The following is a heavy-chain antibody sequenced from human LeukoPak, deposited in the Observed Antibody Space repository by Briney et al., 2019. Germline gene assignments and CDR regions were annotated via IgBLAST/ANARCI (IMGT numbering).Heavy chain of an antibody. D-gene: IGHD2-15*01. J-gene: IGHJ4*02. CDR1: GGSFSGYY. Sequence: SETLSLTCAVYGGSFSGYYWSWIRQPPGKGLEWIGEINHSGSTNYNPSLKSRVTISVDTSKNQFSLKLSSVTAADTAVYYCARGRGYCSGGSRYFDYWGQGTLVTVSS. CDR3: ARGRGYCSGGSRYFDY. V-gene: IGHV4-34*01. CDR2: INHSGST.